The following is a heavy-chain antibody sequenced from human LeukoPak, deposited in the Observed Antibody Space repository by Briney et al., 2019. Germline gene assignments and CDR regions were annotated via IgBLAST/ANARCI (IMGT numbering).Heavy chain of an antibody. V-gene: IGHV3-53*01. Sequence: GGSLRLSCAASGFTVSSNYMSWVRQAPGKGLEWVSVIYSGGSTYYADSVKGRFTISRDNSKNTLCLQMNSLRAEDTAVYYCARVRWELLSGYFQHWGQGTLVTVSS. J-gene: IGHJ1*01. CDR3: ARVRWELLSGYFQH. CDR2: IYSGGST. D-gene: IGHD1-26*01. CDR1: GFTVSSNY.